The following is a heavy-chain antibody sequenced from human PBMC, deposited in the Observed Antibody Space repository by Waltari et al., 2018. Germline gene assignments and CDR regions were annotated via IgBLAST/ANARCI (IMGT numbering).Heavy chain of an antibody. D-gene: IGHD6-19*01. Sequence: EVELVESGGDLVQPGGSLRLSCAASGFSFSTYWMSWVRQAPGKGREWVANIKQDGSEKYYVDSVKGRFAISRDKPKNSLYLQMNSLSAEDTAVYYCAGGSGWLIDYWGQGTLVTVSS. CDR3: AGGSGWLIDY. V-gene: IGHV3-7*01. CDR2: IKQDGSEK. CDR1: GFSFSTYW. J-gene: IGHJ4*02.